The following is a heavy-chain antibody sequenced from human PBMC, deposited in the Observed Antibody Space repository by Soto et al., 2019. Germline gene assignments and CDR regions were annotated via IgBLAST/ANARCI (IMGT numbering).Heavy chain of an antibody. CDR3: ARNSYYDFWSGYQRGFDL. CDR1: GYPISSGYY. D-gene: IGHD3-3*01. V-gene: IGHV4-38-2*01. CDR2: LYHSGST. Sequence: PSETLSLTCAVSGYPISSGYYWGWIRQSPGKGLEWIGSLYHSGSTYYNPSLKSRVTISVDSSKNQFSLRLTSVTAADTAVYYCARNSYYDFWSGYQRGFDLGGQGTVVTVSS. J-gene: IGHJ4*02.